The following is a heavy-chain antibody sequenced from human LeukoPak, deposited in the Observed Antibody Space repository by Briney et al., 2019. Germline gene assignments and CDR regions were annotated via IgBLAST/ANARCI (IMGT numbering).Heavy chain of an antibody. CDR3: ARAPYYGDYGATGWFDP. D-gene: IGHD4-17*01. CDR2: IYHSGST. Sequence: SETLSLTCAVSGYSISSGYYWGWIRPPPGKGLEWIGSIYHSGSTYYNPSLKSRVTITVDTSKNQFSLKLSSVTAADTAVYYCARAPYYGDYGATGWFDPWGQGTLVTVSS. V-gene: IGHV4-38-2*01. J-gene: IGHJ5*02. CDR1: GYSISSGYY.